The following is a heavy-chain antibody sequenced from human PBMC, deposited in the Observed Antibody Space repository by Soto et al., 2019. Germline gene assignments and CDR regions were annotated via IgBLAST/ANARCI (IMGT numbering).Heavy chain of an antibody. CDR1: GFTFDDYA. J-gene: IGHJ6*02. V-gene: IGHV3-43D*04. D-gene: IGHD1-7*01. CDR3: AKDIRTGTNGYGMDV. Sequence: GGSLRLSCAASGFTFDDYAMHWVRQAPGKGLEWVSLISWDGGSTYYADSVKGRFTISRDNSKNSLYLQMNSPRAEDTALYYCAKDIRTGTNGYGMDVWGQGTTVTVSS. CDR2: ISWDGGST.